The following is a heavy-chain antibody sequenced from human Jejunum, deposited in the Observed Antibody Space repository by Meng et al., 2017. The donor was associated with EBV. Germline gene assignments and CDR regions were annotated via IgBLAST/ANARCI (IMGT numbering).Heavy chain of an antibody. CDR3: ARQGPSGRTFDY. V-gene: IGHV4-39*01. J-gene: IGHJ4*02. CDR2: YYNSGST. Sequence: QLRQQESGPGLWKPSSTPSSPCTVSGGSISSRRYYWGWIRQPPGKGLEWIGTYYNSGSTYYNPSLKSRVTISVDTSKNQFSLKLISVTAADTAAYYCARQGPSGRTFDYWGQGTLVTVSS. CDR1: GGSISSRRYY. D-gene: IGHD1-26*01.